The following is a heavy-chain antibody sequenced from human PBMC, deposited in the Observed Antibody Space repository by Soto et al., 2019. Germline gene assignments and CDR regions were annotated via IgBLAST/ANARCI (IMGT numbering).Heavy chain of an antibody. Sequence: EVRLVQSGGGLVQPGESLRLSCAASLFIVSDNYMSWVRQAPGKGLEWVSLIYSGGGTDYAESVKGRFTISRDNSKNALYLQMNSVKADDAGIYYWATRMTTAPYWGQGTVVTVSS. CDR1: LFIVSDNY. D-gene: IGHD4-17*01. CDR2: IYSGGGT. J-gene: IGHJ4*02. CDR3: ATRMTTAPY. V-gene: IGHV3-66*01.